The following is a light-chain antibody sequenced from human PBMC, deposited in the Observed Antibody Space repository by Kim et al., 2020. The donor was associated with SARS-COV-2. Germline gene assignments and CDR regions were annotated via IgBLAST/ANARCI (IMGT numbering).Light chain of an antibody. CDR3: SSYTSTSLGV. Sequence: QSIANSITGAGSDVDGDNYLSWYQQHPGKAPKLMIYDVSYRPSGVSHRFSGSKSGNTASLTISGLQAEDEADYYCSSYTSTSLGVFGGGTQLTVL. J-gene: IGLJ3*02. V-gene: IGLV2-14*03. CDR2: DVS. CDR1: GSDVDGDNY.